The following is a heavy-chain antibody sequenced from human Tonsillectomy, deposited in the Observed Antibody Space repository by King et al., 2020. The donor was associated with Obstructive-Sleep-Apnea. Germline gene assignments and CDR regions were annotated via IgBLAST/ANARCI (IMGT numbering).Heavy chain of an antibody. J-gene: IGHJ4*02. D-gene: IGHD3-22*01. CDR3: ARFSYYYDSSGYYTYYFDY. V-gene: IGHV2-26*01. CDR2: IFSNDEK. Sequence: TLQESGPVLVKPTETLTLTCTVSGFSLSKGRMGVSWIRQPPGKALEWLAHIFSNDEKSYSTSLKNRLTISKDTSKSQVVLTMTNMDPVDTATYCCARFSYYYDSSGYYTYYFDYWGQGTLVTVSS. CDR1: GFSLSKGRMG.